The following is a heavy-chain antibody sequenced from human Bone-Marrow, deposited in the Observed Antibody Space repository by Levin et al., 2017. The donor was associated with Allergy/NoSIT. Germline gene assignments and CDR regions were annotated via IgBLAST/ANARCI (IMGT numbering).Heavy chain of an antibody. V-gene: IGHV4-4*02. CDR2: TYHSGTT. CDR1: GGSITSTNW. CDR3: GRDKRGGAGQSRGRTVAFDI. Sequence: SQTLSLPCVVSGGSITSTNWWSWVRQPPGKGLEWIGETYHSGTTNYNPSLKSRVTISVDKSKNQFSLKFSSVTAADTALYFCGRDKRGGAGQSRGRTVAFDIWGQGTMVTVSP. D-gene: IGHD3-10*01. J-gene: IGHJ3*02.